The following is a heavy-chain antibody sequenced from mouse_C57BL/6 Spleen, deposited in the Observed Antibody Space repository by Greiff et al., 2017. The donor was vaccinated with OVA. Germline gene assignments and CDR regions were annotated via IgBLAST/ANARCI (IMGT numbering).Heavy chain of an antibody. V-gene: IGHV1-50*01. CDR1: GYTFTSYW. D-gene: IGHD2-4*01. Sequence: QVQLQQPGAELVKPGASVKLSCKASGYTFTSYWMQWVKQRPGQGLEWIGEIDPSDSYTNYNQKFKGKATLTVDTSSSTAYMQLSSLTSEDSAVYYCARGGGLPVGFDYWGQGTTLTVSS. CDR3: ARGGGLPVGFDY. CDR2: IDPSDSYT. J-gene: IGHJ2*01.